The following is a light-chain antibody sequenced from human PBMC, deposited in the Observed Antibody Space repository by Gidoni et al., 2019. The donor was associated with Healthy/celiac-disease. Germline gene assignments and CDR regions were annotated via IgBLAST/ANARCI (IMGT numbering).Light chain of an antibody. CDR2: GNS. J-gene: IGLJ1*01. CDR3: QSYDSSLSGRYV. V-gene: IGLV1-40*01. CDR1: SSNIGAGYD. Sequence: QSVLTQPPSVSGAPGQRVTISCTGSSSNIGAGYDVHWYQQLPGTAPNLLIYGNSNRPSGVPYRFSGSKSGTSASLAITGLQAEDEADYYCQSYDSSLSGRYVFGTGTKVTVL.